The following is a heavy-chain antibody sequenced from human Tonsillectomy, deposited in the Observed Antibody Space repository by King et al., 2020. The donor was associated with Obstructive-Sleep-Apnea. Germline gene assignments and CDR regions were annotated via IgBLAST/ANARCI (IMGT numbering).Heavy chain of an antibody. D-gene: IGHD6-19*01. V-gene: IGHV3-48*04. CDR3: ARVSGIAVAGNHY. CDR1: GFTFSSYS. CDR2: ISSSSSTI. J-gene: IGHJ4*02. Sequence: QLVQSGGGLVQPGGSLRLSCAASGFTFSSYSMNWVRQAPGKGLEWVSYISSSSSTIYYAASVKGRFTISRDNAKNSLYLQMNSLRAEDTAVYYCARVSGIAVAGNHYWGQGTLVTVSS.